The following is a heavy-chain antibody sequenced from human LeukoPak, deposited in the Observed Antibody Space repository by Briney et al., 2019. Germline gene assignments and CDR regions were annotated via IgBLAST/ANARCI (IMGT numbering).Heavy chain of an antibody. V-gene: IGHV1-69*13. Sequence: GASVKVSCKASGGTFSSYAINWVRQAPGQGLEWMGGIIPIFGTASYAQEFQGRVTITADESTSTAYMELSSLRSDDTAVYYCARPSGIPAAMNYYYGMDVWGQGTTVTVSS. CDR2: IIPIFGTA. CDR3: ARPSGIPAAMNYYYGMDV. J-gene: IGHJ6*02. CDR1: GGTFSSYA. D-gene: IGHD2-2*01.